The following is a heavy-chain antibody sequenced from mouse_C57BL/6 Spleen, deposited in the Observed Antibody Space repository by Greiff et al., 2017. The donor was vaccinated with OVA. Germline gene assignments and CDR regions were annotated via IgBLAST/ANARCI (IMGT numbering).Heavy chain of an antibody. CDR1: GYSFTGYF. D-gene: IGHD1-1*01. CDR3: ARDDGDYYGSRYVECGFGC. CDR2: INPYNGDT. V-gene: IGHV1-20*01. Sequence: EVQLQQSGPELVKPGDSVKISCKASGYSFTGYFMNWVMQSHGKSLEWIGRINPYNGDTFYNQKFKGKATLTVDKSSSTAHMELRSLTSEDSAVYYCARDDGDYYGSRYVECGFGCWGQGTLVTVSA. J-gene: IGHJ3*01.